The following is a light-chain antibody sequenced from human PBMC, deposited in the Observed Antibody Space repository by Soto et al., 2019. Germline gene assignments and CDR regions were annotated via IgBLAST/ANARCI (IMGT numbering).Light chain of an antibody. CDR2: DGS. J-gene: IGKJ4*01. V-gene: IGKV1-5*01. CDR1: QSISSW. Sequence: DIQMTQSPSPLSASVGDRVTITCLASQSISSWLAWYQQKPGKAPNLLIYDGSTLETGVPSRFSGSGSGTECTLTISSLQPDDFATYYCQQYHSYPLTLGGGTKVDIK. CDR3: QQYHSYPLT.